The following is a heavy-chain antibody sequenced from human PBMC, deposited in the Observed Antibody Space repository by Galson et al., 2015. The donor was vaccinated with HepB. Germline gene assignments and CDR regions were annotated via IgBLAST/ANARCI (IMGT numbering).Heavy chain of an antibody. D-gene: IGHD6-13*01. CDR1: GFTFSSYS. Sequence: SLRLSCAASGFTFSSYSMNWVRQAPGKGLEWVSFISSSSTTIHYADSVKGRFTISRDDAKNSLYLQMNSLRAEDTAVYYCARDLTGYSSTWRRYWFFDLWGRGTLVTVSS. V-gene: IGHV3-48*04. CDR2: ISSSSTTI. CDR3: ARDLTGYSSTWRRYWFFDL. J-gene: IGHJ2*01.